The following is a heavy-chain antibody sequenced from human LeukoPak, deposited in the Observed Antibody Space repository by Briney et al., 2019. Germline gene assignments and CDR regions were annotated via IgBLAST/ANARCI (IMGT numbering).Heavy chain of an antibody. CDR3: ARRLGEYYYGSGSYYYYMDV. D-gene: IGHD3-10*01. CDR1: GGSISSYY. J-gene: IGHJ6*03. V-gene: IGHV4-39*01. CDR2: IYYSGST. Sequence: PSETLSLTCTVSGGSISSYYWGWIRQPPGKGLEWIGSIYYSGSTYYNPSLKSRVTISVDTSKNQFSLKLSSVTAADTAVYYCARRLGEYYYGSGSYYYYMDVWGKGTTVTISS.